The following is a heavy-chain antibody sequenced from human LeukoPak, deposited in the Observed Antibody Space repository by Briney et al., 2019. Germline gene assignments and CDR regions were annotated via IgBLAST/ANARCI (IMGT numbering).Heavy chain of an antibody. Sequence: ASVKVSCKASGYTFTDYYMHWVRQAPGQGFEWMGWINPNDGDTNYAQKFQGRVTMTRDTSISTAHMEVSRLRSDDTAVYYCARANFLYCSSSTCLFDYWAQGTLVTVSS. CDR3: ARANFLYCSSSTCLFDY. V-gene: IGHV1-2*02. CDR1: GYTFTDYY. D-gene: IGHD2-2*01. CDR2: INPNDGDT. J-gene: IGHJ4*02.